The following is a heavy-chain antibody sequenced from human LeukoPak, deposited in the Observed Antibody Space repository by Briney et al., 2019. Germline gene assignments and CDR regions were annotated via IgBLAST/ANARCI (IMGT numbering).Heavy chain of an antibody. Sequence: PSQTLSLTCTVSGGSISSGSYYWSWIRQPAGKGLEWIGRIYTSGSTNYNPSLKSQVTISVDTSKNQFSLKLSSVTAADTAVYYCAREALAYSSSWYLWFDPWGQGTLVTVSS. CDR1: GGSISSGSYY. J-gene: IGHJ5*02. CDR2: IYTSGST. V-gene: IGHV4-61*02. D-gene: IGHD6-13*01. CDR3: AREALAYSSSWYLWFDP.